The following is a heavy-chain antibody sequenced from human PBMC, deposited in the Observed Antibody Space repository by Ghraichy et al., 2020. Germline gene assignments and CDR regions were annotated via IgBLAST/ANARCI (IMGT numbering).Heavy chain of an antibody. Sequence: ASVKVSCKASGYTFTSYGISWVRQAPGQGLEWMGWISAYNGNTNYAQKLQGRVTMTTDTSTSTAYMELRSLRSDDTAVYYCARSPSTVTTLYYYYYGMDVWGQGTTVTVSS. CDR1: GYTFTSYG. CDR3: ARSPSTVTTLYYYYYGMDV. J-gene: IGHJ6*02. D-gene: IGHD4-17*01. CDR2: ISAYNGNT. V-gene: IGHV1-18*04.